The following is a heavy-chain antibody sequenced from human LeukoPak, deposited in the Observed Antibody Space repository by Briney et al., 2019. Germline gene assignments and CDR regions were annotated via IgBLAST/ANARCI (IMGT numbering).Heavy chain of an antibody. V-gene: IGHV3-7*03. CDR2: INHNGNVN. Sequence: PGGSLRLFCVASGFTFSSYWMNWARQAPGKGLEWVASINHNGNVNYYVDSVKGRFTISRDNAKNSLYLQMSNLRAEDTAVYFCARGGGLDVWGQGATVTVSS. CDR3: ARGGGLDV. D-gene: IGHD3-16*01. J-gene: IGHJ6*02. CDR1: GFTFSSYW.